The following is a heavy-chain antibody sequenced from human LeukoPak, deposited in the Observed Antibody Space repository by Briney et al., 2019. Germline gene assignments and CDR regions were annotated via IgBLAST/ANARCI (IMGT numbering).Heavy chain of an antibody. J-gene: IGHJ4*02. V-gene: IGHV3-23*01. CDR2: ISSSSSYI. CDR1: GLTFSSYA. CDR3: AKVIDSTGYILYYFDY. D-gene: IGHD3-22*01. Sequence: PGGSLRLSCAASGLTFSSYAMSWVRQAPGKGLEWVSSISSSSSYIYYADSVKGRFTISRDNSKNTLYLQMNSLRAEDTAVYYCAKVIDSTGYILYYFDYWGQGTLVTVSS.